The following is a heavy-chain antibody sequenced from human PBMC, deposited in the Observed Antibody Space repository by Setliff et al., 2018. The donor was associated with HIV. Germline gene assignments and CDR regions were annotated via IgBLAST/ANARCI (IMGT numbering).Heavy chain of an antibody. CDR1: GFTFSDYY. Sequence: GGSLRLSCAASGFTFSDYYMTWIRQAPGKGLEWLSYISSSSGTYTSYADSVKGRFTVSRDNAGKSMYLQMNSLRVEDTAIYYCAREKGCSGGTCGKAFDMGPRDNGHRLL. CDR2: ISSSSGTYT. V-gene: IGHV3-11*06. J-gene: IGHJ3*02. CDR3: AREKGCSGGTCGKAFD. D-gene: IGHD2-15*01.